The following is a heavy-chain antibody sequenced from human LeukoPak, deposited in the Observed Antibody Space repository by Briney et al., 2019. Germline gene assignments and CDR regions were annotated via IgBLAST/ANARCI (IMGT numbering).Heavy chain of an antibody. CDR1: GYTFTSYA. CDR3: AREGIAAASDYTYYYYYYMDV. D-gene: IGHD6-13*01. CDR2: INAGNGNT. V-gene: IGHV1-3*03. J-gene: IGHJ6*03. Sequence: ASVKVSCKASGYTFTSYAMHWVRQAPGQRLEWMGWINAGNGNTKYSQEFQGRVTITRDTSASTAYMELSSLRSEDMAVYYCAREGIAAASDYTYYYYYYMDVWGKGTTVTFSS.